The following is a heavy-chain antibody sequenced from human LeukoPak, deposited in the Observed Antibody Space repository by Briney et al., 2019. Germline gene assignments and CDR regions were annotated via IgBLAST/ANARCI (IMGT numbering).Heavy chain of an antibody. Sequence: GGSLRLSCAASGFTFSSYGMHWVGQAPGKGLDWVAVIWYDGSNKFYADSVKGRFTISRDNSKNTLYLQMNSLRAEDTSVYYCARDRAAADLDYWGQGTLVTVSS. D-gene: IGHD6-13*01. CDR1: GFTFSSYG. CDR3: ARDRAAADLDY. J-gene: IGHJ4*02. V-gene: IGHV3-33*01. CDR2: IWYDGSNK.